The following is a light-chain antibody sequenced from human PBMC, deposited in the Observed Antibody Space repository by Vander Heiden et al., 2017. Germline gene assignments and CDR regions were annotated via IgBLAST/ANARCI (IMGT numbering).Light chain of an antibody. CDR2: GAS. J-gene: IGKJ1*01. V-gene: IGKV3-20*01. CDR1: PSVSSSY. CDR3: QHEWSSART. Sequence: DIVLTQSPGTPSLSPGERATLSCRANPSVSSSYLAWYQHKPGQAPRLPIYGASSSATAIPDRFSGSRSATDFTLTIISLVPADFAVYYCQHEWSSARTLGQGTKLEIK.